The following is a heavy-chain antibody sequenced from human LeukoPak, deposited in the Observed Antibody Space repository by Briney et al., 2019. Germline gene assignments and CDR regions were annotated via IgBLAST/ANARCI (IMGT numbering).Heavy chain of an antibody. CDR1: GGSISSYY. CDR3: ARGTAYYYDSSGYYNYYYYYYMDV. D-gene: IGHD3-22*01. J-gene: IGHJ6*03. CDR2: IYYSGST. Sequence: PSETLSLTCTVSGGSISSYYWSWIRQPPGKGLEWIGYIYYSGSTNYNPSLKSRVTISVDTSKNQFSLKLSSVTAADTAVYYCARGTAYYYDSSGYYNYYYYYYMDVWGKGTTVTISS. V-gene: IGHV4-59*01.